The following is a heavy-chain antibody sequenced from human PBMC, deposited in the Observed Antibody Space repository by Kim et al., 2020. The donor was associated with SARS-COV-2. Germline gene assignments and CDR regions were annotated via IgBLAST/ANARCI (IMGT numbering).Heavy chain of an antibody. CDR3: ARQNGGSPFDY. Sequence: TNYNPSLKSRVTISVDTSKNQFSLKLSSVTAADTAVYYCARQNGGSPFDYWGQGTLVTVSS. D-gene: IGHD3-16*01. CDR2: T. J-gene: IGHJ4*02. V-gene: IGHV4-59*08.